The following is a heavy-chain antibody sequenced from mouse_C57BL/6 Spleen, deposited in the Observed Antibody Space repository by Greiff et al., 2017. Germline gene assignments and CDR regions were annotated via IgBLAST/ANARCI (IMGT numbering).Heavy chain of an antibody. CDR1: GYTFTSYW. CDR3: ALTGTSYFDY. D-gene: IGHD4-1*01. CDR2: IDPSDSYT. Sequence: QVQLQQSGAELVKPGASVKLSCKASGYTFTSYWMQWVKQRPGQGLEWIGEIDPSDSYTNYNQKFKGKATLTVDTSSSTAYMQLSSLTSEDSAVYYCALTGTSYFDYWGQGTTLTVSS. V-gene: IGHV1-50*01. J-gene: IGHJ2*01.